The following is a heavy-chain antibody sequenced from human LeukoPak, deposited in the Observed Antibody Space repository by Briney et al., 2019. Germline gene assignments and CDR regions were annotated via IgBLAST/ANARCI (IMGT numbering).Heavy chain of an antibody. V-gene: IGHV5-51*01. CDR2: IYPGDSDT. J-gene: IGHJ4*02. CDR3: ARPSTVEMATITYFDY. CDR1: GYSFTSYW. D-gene: IGHD5-24*01. Sequence: GESLKISCKGSGYSFTSYWIGWVRQMPGKGLEWMGIIYPGDSDTRYSPSLQGQVTISADQSIRTAYLQWSSLKASDTAMYYCARPSTVEMATITYFDYWGQGTLVTVSS.